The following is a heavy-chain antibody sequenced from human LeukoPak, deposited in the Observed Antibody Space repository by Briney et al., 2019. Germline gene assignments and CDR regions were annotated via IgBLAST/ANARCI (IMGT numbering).Heavy chain of an antibody. J-gene: IGHJ4*02. Sequence: GGSLRLSCAASGFTVSSNYMSWVRQAPGKGLEWVSYISSSSSTIYYADSVKGRFTISRDNAKNSLYLQMNSLRAEDTAVYYCARVASGYWGQGTLVTVSS. CDR3: ARVASGY. CDR2: ISSSSSTI. D-gene: IGHD3-3*01. V-gene: IGHV3-48*04. CDR1: GFTVSSNY.